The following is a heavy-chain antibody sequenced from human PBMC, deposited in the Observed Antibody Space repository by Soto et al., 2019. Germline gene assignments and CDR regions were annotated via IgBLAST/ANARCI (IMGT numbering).Heavy chain of an antibody. CDR3: VGGRLGGAAN. Sequence: SVTRGVDDGSSIGYYWRCIRQQPGKGLEWIGEIDHSGGTNYNPSLKSRVTLSVATSKNQFCWKLSSVTAGYLAVYYCVGGRLGGAANWVHGTLVTVSS. V-gene: IGHV4-34*01. CDR2: IDHSGGT. D-gene: IGHD3-16*01. CDR1: DGSSIGYY. J-gene: IGHJ4*01.